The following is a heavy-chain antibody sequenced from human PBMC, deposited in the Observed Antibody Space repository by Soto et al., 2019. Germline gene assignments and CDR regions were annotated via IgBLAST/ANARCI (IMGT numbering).Heavy chain of an antibody. D-gene: IGHD1-1*01. J-gene: IGHJ6*02. CDR1: GFTLSDHY. CDR3: ARTPQTGNDFHV. Sequence: EVQLVESGGGLVQPGGSLRLSCAASGFTLSDHYIDWVRQAPEKGLEWVGRSGDRRTSYSTEYAASVKGRITISRDDSKNSLDLQMNSLKTEDTAVYYCARTPQTGNDFHVWGQGTTVTVSS. V-gene: IGHV3-72*01. CDR2: SGDRRTSYST.